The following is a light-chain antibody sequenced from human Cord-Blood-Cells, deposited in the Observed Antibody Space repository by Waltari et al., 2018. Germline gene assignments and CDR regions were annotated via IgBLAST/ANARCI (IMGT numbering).Light chain of an antibody. CDR2: GAS. CDR3: QQYNNWPLFT. CDR1: QSVSSN. V-gene: IGKV3-15*01. Sequence: EIVLTQSPATLSVSPGESATLSCRASQSVSSNLAWYQQKPGQAPRLLIYGASTRATGIPARFSGSGSGTEFTLTISSLQSEDFAVYYCQQYNNWPLFTFVPGTKVDIK. J-gene: IGKJ3*01.